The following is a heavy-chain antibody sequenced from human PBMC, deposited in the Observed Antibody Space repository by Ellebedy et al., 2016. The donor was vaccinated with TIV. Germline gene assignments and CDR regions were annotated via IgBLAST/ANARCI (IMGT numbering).Heavy chain of an antibody. CDR2: ISNSGGRT. CDR3: AFARKADY. CDR1: GSTFSSYA. V-gene: IGHV3-23*01. J-gene: IGHJ4*02. Sequence: GESLNISCAGSGSTFSSYAMNWVRQAAGTGLEWFSCISNSGGRTYYADSVKGRFTISRDNSKNTLYLQMNSLRAEDTAVYFRAFARKADYWGQGTLITVSS.